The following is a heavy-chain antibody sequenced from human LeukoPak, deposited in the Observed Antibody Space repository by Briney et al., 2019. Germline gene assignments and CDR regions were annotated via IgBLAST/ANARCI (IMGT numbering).Heavy chain of an antibody. CDR3: ARYRSGSWYKGRSMYYFDY. J-gene: IGHJ4*02. D-gene: IGHD6-13*01. CDR2: INPKTGNP. Sequence: ASVKVSCKASGYTFTRYGVNWVRQAPGQGLEWMGWINPKTGNPTYAQGFTGRFVFSLDTSITTAYLQISSLKDEDTAVYYCARYRSGSWYKGRSMYYFDYWGQGTLVTVSS. CDR1: GYTFTRYG. V-gene: IGHV7-4-1*02.